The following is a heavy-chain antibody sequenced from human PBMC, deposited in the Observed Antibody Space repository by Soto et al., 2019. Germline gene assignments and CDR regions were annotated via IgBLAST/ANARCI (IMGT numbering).Heavy chain of an antibody. J-gene: IGHJ6*03. Sequence: SETLSLTCTVSGGSISSYYWSWIRQPPGKGLEWIGYIYYSGSTNYNPSLKSRVTISVDMVRKQFSLQLSSVTAADSATYYCARGHIVSSNFYFKEVWGKGTTVTVSS. D-gene: IGHD3-16*02. CDR2: IYYSGST. CDR1: GGSISSYY. V-gene: IGHV4-59*12. CDR3: ARGHIVSSNFYFKEV.